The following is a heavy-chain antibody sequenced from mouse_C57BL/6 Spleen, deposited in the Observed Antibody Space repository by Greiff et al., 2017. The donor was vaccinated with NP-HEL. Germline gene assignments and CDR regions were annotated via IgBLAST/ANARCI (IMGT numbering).Heavy chain of an antibody. CDR1: GYTFTDYN. CDR3: FYSNYEIDY. Sequence: VQLQQSGPELVKPGASVKMSCKASGYTFTDYNMHWVKQSHGKSLEWIGYINPNNGGTSYNQKFKGKATLTVNKSSSTAYMELRSLTSEDSAVYYCFYSNYEIDYWGQGTTLTVSS. J-gene: IGHJ2*01. CDR2: INPNNGGT. V-gene: IGHV1-22*01. D-gene: IGHD2-5*01.